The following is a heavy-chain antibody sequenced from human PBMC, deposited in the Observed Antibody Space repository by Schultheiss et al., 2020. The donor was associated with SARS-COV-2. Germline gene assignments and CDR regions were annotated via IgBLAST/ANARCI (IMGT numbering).Heavy chain of an antibody. J-gene: IGHJ6*02. CDR2: INPNSGGT. CDR1: GYTFTGYY. D-gene: IGHD1-26*01. V-gene: IGHV1-2*02. Sequence: ASVKVSCKASGYTFTGYYMHWVRQAPGQGLEWMGWINPNSGGTNYAQKLQGRVTMTTDTSTSTAYMELRSLTSDDTAVYYCARATKWNYAMDVWGQGTTVTVSS. CDR3: ARATKWNYAMDV.